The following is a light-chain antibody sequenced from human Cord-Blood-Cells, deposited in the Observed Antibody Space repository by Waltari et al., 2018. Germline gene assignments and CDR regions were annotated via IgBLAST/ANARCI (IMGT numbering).Light chain of an antibody. Sequence: SYELTQPPSVSVSQGQPARITCPGDALPKQSAYWYQQKPGQAPVLVIYKDSERPSGIPERFSGSSSGTTVTLTISGVQAEDEADYYCQSADSSGTYPVFGGGTKLTVL. CDR1: ALPKQS. CDR3: QSADSSGTYPV. J-gene: IGLJ3*02. CDR2: KDS. V-gene: IGLV3-25*03.